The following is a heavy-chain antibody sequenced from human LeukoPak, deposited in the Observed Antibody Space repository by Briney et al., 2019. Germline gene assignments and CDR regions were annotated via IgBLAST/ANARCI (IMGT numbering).Heavy chain of an antibody. CDR2: ISSSSSYI. Sequence: GGSLRLSCAASGFTFSSYSMNWVRQAPGKGLEWVSSISSSSSYIYYADSVKGRFTISRDNAKNSLYLQMNSLRAEDTAVYYCETPNGAAAGRKDAFDIWGQGTMVTVSS. CDR3: ETPNGAAAGRKDAFDI. D-gene: IGHD6-13*01. CDR1: GFTFSSYS. J-gene: IGHJ3*02. V-gene: IGHV3-21*01.